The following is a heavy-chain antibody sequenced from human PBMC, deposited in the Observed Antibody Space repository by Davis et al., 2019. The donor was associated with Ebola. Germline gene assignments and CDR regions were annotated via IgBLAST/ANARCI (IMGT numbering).Heavy chain of an antibody. D-gene: IGHD2-2*01. J-gene: IGHJ6*03. CDR3: AKDPRYCSSTSCRQHFYYYYMDV. CDR2: IYSGGST. Sequence: GESLKISCAASGFTFSSYSMNWVRQAPGKGLEWVSVIYSGGSTYYADSVKGRFTIARDNSKNTLYLQMNSLRAEDTAVYYCAKDPRYCSSTSCRQHFYYYYMDVWGKGTTVTVSS. CDR1: GFTFSSYS. V-gene: IGHV3-NL1*01.